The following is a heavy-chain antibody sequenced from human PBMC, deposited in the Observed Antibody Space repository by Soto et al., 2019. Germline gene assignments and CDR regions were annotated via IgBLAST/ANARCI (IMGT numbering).Heavy chain of an antibody. CDR3: ARGAGTRDSEYFQH. CDR1: GGTFSSYA. Sequence: GASVKVSCKASGGTFSSYAISWVRQAPGQGLEWMGGIIPIFGTANYAQKFQGRVTITADESTSTAYMELSSLRSEDTAVYYCARGAGTRDSEYFQHWGQGTLVTVSS. CDR2: IIPIFGTA. V-gene: IGHV1-69*13. J-gene: IGHJ1*01. D-gene: IGHD6-19*01.